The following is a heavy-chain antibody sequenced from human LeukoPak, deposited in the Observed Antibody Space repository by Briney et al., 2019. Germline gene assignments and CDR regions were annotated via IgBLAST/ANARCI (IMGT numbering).Heavy chain of an antibody. D-gene: IGHD5-12*01. J-gene: IGHJ4*02. CDR3: AKVTDIVATELFDY. CDR1: GFTFSSYG. V-gene: IGHV3-30*02. Sequence: PGGSLRLSCAASGFTFSSYGMHWVRQAPGKGLEWVAFIRYDGSNKYYADSVKGRFTISRDNSKNTLYLQMNSLRAEDTAVYYCAKVTDIVATELFDYWGRGTLVTVSS. CDR2: IRYDGSNK.